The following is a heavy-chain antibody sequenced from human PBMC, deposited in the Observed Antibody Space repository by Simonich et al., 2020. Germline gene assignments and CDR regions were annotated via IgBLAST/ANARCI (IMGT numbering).Heavy chain of an antibody. CDR3: ARASRGTWWYYYFDY. V-gene: IGHV1-18*01. CDR1: GYTFTSYG. D-gene: IGHD2-15*01. CDR2: ISAYKGKT. J-gene: IGHJ4*02. Sequence: QVQLVQSGAEVKKPGASVKVSCKASGYTFTSYGISWVRQAPGQGLEWMGWISAYKGKTNYEQKLQGRVTMTTDTSTSTAYMELRSLRSDDTAVYYCARASRGTWWYYYFDYWGQGTLVTVSS.